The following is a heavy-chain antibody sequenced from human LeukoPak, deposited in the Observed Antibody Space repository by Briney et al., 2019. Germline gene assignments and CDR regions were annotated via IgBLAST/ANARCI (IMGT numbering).Heavy chain of an antibody. Sequence: SVKVSCKASGGTFSSYAISWVRQAPGQGLEWMGGIIPIFGTANYAQKFQGRVTITADESTSTAYMELSSLRSEDTAVYYCAREGPPITGRTLDYWGQGTLVTVSS. V-gene: IGHV1-69*13. D-gene: IGHD1-20*01. J-gene: IGHJ4*02. CDR2: IIPIFGTA. CDR3: AREGPPITGRTLDY. CDR1: GGTFSSYA.